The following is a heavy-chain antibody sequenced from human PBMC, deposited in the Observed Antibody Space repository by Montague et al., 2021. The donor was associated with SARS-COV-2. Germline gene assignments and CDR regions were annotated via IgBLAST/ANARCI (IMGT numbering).Heavy chain of an antibody. Sequence: SETLSLTCAVYGGSFSGYYWSWIRQPPGKGLEWIGEINHSGSTNYNPSLKSRVTISVDTAKNKFSLKLGSVTAADTAVYYCARGLLELLDYWGQGTLVTVSS. CDR2: INHSGST. CDR1: GGSFSGYY. V-gene: IGHV4-34*01. D-gene: IGHD4-23*01. J-gene: IGHJ4*02. CDR3: ARGLLELLDY.